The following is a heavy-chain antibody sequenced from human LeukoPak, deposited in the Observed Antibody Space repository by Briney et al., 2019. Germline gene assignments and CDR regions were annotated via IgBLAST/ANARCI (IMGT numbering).Heavy chain of an antibody. D-gene: IGHD3-22*01. CDR3: AKDADDSSGYHYPDY. CDR2: ISYDGSNK. J-gene: IGHJ4*02. CDR1: GFTFSSYG. V-gene: IGHV3-30*18. Sequence: GRSLRLSCAASGFTFSSYGMHWVRQAPGKGLEWVAVISYDGSNKYYADSVKGRFTISRDNSKNTLYLQMNSLRAEDTAVYYCAKDADDSSGYHYPDYWGQGTLVTVSS.